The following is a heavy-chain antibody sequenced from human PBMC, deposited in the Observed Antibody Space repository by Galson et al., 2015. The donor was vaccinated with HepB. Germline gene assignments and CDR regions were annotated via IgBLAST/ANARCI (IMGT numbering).Heavy chain of an antibody. D-gene: IGHD3-10*01. V-gene: IGHV3-66*01. CDR2: IYSGGST. J-gene: IGHJ3*02. CDR1: GFTFSNAW. CDR3: ARDRGANDAFDI. Sequence: SLRLSCAASGFTFSNAWMSWVRQAPGKGLEWVSVIYSGGSTYYADSVKGRFTISRDNSKNTLYLQMNSLRAEDTAVYYCARDRGANDAFDIWGQGTMVTVSS.